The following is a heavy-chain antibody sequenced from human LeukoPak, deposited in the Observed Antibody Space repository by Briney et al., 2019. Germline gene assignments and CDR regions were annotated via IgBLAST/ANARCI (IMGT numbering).Heavy chain of an antibody. J-gene: IGHJ4*02. CDR2: ISTYNGNT. CDR1: GYTFNSYD. CDR3: ARVLRYDFWSAYYFDY. Sequence: ASVKVSCKASGYTFNSYDISWVRQAPGQGLEWMACISTYNGNTNYALKVQGRATMTTDTSTSTAYMELRSLRSDDTAVYYCARVLRYDFWSAYYFDYWGQGTLVTVSS. D-gene: IGHD3-3*01. V-gene: IGHV1-18*01.